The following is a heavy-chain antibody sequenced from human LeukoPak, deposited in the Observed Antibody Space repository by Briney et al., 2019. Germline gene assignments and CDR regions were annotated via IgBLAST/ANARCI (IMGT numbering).Heavy chain of an antibody. CDR1: GVSFSGYY. CDR2: INHSGST. V-gene: IGHV4-34*01. Sequence: PSETLSLTCAVYGVSFSGYYWSWTRQPPGKGLEWVGEINHSGSTNYNPSLKSRVTISVDTSKNQLSLKLSSVTAADTAVYYCASLGTYCSGGSCYSFDYWGQGTLVTVSS. CDR3: ASLGTYCSGGSCYSFDY. J-gene: IGHJ4*02. D-gene: IGHD2-15*01.